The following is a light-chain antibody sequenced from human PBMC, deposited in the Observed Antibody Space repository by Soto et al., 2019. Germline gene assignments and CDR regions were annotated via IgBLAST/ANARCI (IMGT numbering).Light chain of an antibody. V-gene: IGLV3-25*02. CDR2: KDT. CDR3: LSADSSRLYV. Sequence: SYELTQPPSVSVSPGQTARITCSGDELPKEYAYWYKQKPGQAPLLVIYKDTERPSGIPERFSASSSGTTVTLTISGVQAEDEGDYYCLSADSSRLYVFGTGTKGTVL. CDR1: ELPKEY. J-gene: IGLJ1*01.